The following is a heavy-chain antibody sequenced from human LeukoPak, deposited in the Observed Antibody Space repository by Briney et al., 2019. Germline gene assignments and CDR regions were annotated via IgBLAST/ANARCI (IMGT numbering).Heavy chain of an antibody. J-gene: IGHJ6*03. Sequence: GGSLRLSCAASGFIFSSYAMSWVRQAPGKGLEWVSYGGSGGSTYYADSVKGRFTVSKDNSKSTLYLQMNSLTAEDTAVYYCAKMRGQYYHSYYMDAWGKGTTVTVSS. V-gene: IGHV3-23*01. CDR2: GGSGGST. CDR3: AKMRGQYYHSYYMDA. CDR1: GFIFSSYA.